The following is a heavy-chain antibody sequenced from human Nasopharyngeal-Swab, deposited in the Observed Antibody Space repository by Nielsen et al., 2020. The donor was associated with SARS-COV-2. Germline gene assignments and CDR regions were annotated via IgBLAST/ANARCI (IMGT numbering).Heavy chain of an antibody. V-gene: IGHV3-23*01. D-gene: IGHD3-10*01. J-gene: IGHJ4*02. Sequence: VRQAPGKRLEWVSGISDSGGNTYHADSVKGRFTVSRDNSRNTLFLQMNGLRAEDTAIYYCAKAIGLRFGTLDYWGQGTRTLVTVSS. CDR3: AKAIGLRFGTLDY. CDR2: ISDSGGNT.